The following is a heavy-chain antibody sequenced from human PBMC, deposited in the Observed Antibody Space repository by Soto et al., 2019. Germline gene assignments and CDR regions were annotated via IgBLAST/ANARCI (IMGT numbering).Heavy chain of an antibody. V-gene: IGHV1-3*01. CDR1: GYTFTSYA. CDR3: ASPLLSPYYYDSSGYHY. Sequence: ALVKVSCKASGYTFTSYAMHWVRQAPGQRLEWMGWINAGNGNTKYSQKFQGRVTITRDTSASTAYMELSSLRSEDTAVYYCASPLLSPYYYDSSGYHYWGQGTLVTVSS. CDR2: INAGNGNT. J-gene: IGHJ4*02. D-gene: IGHD3-22*01.